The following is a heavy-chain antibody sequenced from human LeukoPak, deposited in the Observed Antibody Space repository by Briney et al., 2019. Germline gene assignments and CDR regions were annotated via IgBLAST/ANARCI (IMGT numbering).Heavy chain of an antibody. J-gene: IGHJ3*02. CDR3: ARDLHSGSYEDAFDI. CDR1: GLTFSRYS. V-gene: IGHV3-21*01. D-gene: IGHD1-26*01. CDR2: ISSGSSYI. Sequence: GGSLRLSCAAPGLTFSRYSMNWVRQAPGKGLEWVSSISSGSSYIYYADSVKGRFTISRDNAENSLYLQMNSLRAEDTAVYYCARDLHSGSYEDAFDIWGQGTMVTVSS.